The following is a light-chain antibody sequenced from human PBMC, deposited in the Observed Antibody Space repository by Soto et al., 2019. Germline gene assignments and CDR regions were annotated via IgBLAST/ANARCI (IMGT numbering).Light chain of an antibody. V-gene: IGKV3D-15*01. CDR3: QQYNNWPPFT. J-gene: IGKJ5*01. Sequence: DIVMTQSPSTLSVAPVERATLSCRASQSVSSNLAWYQQKPGQAPRLLIYHASARATGIPARFSGSGSGTEFTLTISSLQSEDFAVYYCQQYNNWPPFTFGQGTRLEIK. CDR1: QSVSSN. CDR2: HAS.